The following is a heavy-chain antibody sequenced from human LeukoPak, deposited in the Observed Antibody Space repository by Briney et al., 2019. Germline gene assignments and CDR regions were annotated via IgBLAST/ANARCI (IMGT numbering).Heavy chain of an antibody. CDR1: GGSINIYY. V-gene: IGHV4-4*07. CDR3: AREITSTSRHFDS. CDR2: IYSSGST. J-gene: IGHJ4*02. Sequence: SETLSLTCTVSGGSINIYYWSWIRQPAGKGLEWIGRIYSSGSTNYNPSLKSRVTMSVDASKNQFSLKLSSVTAADTAMYYCAREITSTSRHFDSWGQGTLVTVSS. D-gene: IGHD1-1*01.